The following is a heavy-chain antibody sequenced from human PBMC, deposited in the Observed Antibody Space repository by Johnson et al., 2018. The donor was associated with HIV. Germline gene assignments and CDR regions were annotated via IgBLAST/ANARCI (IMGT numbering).Heavy chain of an antibody. V-gene: IGHV3-30*04. CDR2: ISYDGSNK. Sequence: QVQLVESGGGVVQPGRSLRLSCAASGFTFSTSVLHWVRQAPGKGLEWVAVISYDGSNKYYADSVKGRFTISRDNSKNTLYLQMNSLRAEDTAVYYCARTTYSSPGAFDIWGQGTMVTVSS. D-gene: IGHD6-19*01. CDR3: ARTTYSSPGAFDI. CDR1: GFTFSTSV. J-gene: IGHJ3*02.